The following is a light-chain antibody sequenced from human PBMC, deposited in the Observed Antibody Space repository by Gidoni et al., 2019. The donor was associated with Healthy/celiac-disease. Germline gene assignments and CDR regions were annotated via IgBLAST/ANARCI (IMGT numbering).Light chain of an antibody. J-gene: IGKJ1*01. CDR1: QSVSSSY. CDR3: QKYGSSRWT. CDR2: GAS. V-gene: IGKV3-20*01. Sequence: VLTLSPGTLSLSPGERATLSCRASQSVSSSYLAWYQQKPGQAPRLLIYGASSRATGIPDRVSGSGSGTDFTLTISRLEPEDFAVYYCQKYGSSRWTFGQGTKVEIK.